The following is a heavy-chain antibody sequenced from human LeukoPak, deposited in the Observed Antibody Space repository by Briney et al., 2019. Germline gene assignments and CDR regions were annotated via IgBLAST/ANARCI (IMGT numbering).Heavy chain of an antibody. CDR2: IRFDGGDT. CDR3: AKEIDGFDV. J-gene: IGHJ3*01. Sequence: GGSLRLSCAASGFTFSNYWMHWVRQAPGMGLVWVSSIRFDGGDTAYADSAKGRFTISRDNAKNTMFLQMNNLRAEDTAGYYCAKEIDGFDVWGQGTLVTVSS. CDR1: GFTFSNYW. V-gene: IGHV3-74*01.